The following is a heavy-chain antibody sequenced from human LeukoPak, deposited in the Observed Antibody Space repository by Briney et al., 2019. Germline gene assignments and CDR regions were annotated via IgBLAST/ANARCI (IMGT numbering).Heavy chain of an antibody. J-gene: IGHJ4*02. CDR1: GFTFSSYS. CDR2: ISSSSSYI. D-gene: IGHD2-15*01. Sequence: GGSLRLSCAASGFTFSSYSMNWVRQAPGKGLEWVSSISSSSSYIYYADSMKGRFTISRDNAKNSLYLQMNSLRAEDTAVYYCARIYCSGGSCYYFDYWGQGTLVTVSS. CDR3: ARIYCSGGSCYYFDY. V-gene: IGHV3-21*01.